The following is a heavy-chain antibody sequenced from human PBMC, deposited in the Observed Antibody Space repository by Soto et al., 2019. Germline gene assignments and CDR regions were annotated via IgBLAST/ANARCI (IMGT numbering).Heavy chain of an antibody. CDR2: MNPNSGNT. J-gene: IGHJ4*01. CDR3: ARGVPPRDY. CDR1: GYTFTSYD. Sequence: ASVKVSCKASGYTFTSYDISWARQATGQGLEWMGWMNPNSGNTDYAQKFQGRVTMTRDTSINTAYMELSSRRSDDTAVYFCARGVPPRDYWGQGSQVTVSS. D-gene: IGHD3-10*02. V-gene: IGHV1-8*01.